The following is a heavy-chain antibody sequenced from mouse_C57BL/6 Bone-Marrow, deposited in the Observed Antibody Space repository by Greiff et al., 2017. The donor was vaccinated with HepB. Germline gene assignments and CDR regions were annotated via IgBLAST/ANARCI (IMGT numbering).Heavy chain of an antibody. Sequence: QVQLQQPGAELVKPGASVKLSCKASGYTFTSYWIQWVKQRPGQGLEWIGEIDPSDSYTNYNQKFKGKATLTVDTSSSTAYMQLSSLTSEDSAVYYCARGGAWFAYWGQGTLVTVSA. CDR1: GYTFTSYW. J-gene: IGHJ3*01. V-gene: IGHV1-50*01. CDR2: IDPSDSYT. CDR3: ARGGAWFAY.